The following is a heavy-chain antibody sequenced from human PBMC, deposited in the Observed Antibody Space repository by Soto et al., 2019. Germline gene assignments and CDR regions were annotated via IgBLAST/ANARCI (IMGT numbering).Heavy chain of an antibody. V-gene: IGHV3-21*01. CDR3: ARDDTAMVTHFGTMVRGVIQYGMDV. CDR1: GFTFSSYS. Sequence: PGGSLRLSCAASGFTFSSYSMNWVRQSPGKGLEWVSSISSSSSYIYYADSVKGRFTISRDNAKNSLYLQMNSLRAEDTAVYYCARDDTAMVTHFGTMVRGVIQYGMDVWGQGTTVTVSS. D-gene: IGHD3-10*01. J-gene: IGHJ6*02. CDR2: ISSSSSYI.